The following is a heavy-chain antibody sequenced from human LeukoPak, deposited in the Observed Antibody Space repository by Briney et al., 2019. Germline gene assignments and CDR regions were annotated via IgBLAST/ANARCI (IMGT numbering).Heavy chain of an antibody. CDR2: IYASGVT. Sequence: PSETLSLTCTVSVGSTTVNYWTRIPQTAEEGLEWGGRIYASGVTNYNPSLKNRLTMSLDTSKNQSSQKLGSVTAADTAVYYCAGSDGYFADHWGQGTLVTVSS. V-gene: IGHV4-4*07. CDR1: VGSTTVNY. J-gene: IGHJ5*02. CDR3: AGSDGYFADH. D-gene: IGHD2-21*01.